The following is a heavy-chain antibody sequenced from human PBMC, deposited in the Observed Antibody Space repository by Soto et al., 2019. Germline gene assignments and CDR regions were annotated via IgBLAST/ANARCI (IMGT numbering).Heavy chain of an antibody. J-gene: IGHJ4*02. CDR1: GGXISSGGYS. Sequence: SETLSLTCAVSGGXISSGGYSWSWIRQLPGKGLEWIGYIYHSGSTYYNPSLKSRVTISVDRSKNQFSLKLSSVTAADTAVYYCARENNVLPGGYFDYWGQGTLVTVSS. V-gene: IGHV4-30-2*01. CDR2: IYHSGST. CDR3: ARENNVLPGGYFDY. D-gene: IGHD3-10*01.